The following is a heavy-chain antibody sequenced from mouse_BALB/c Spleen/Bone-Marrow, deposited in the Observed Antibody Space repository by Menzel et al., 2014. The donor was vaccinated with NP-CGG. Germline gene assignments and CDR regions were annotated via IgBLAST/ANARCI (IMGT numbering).Heavy chain of an antibody. CDR1: GFNIKDTY. Sequence: EVKVVESGAELVKPGASVKLSCTASGFNIKDTYLHWVKPRPEQGLEWIGRIDPANGNTEYDPKFQGKATITADTSSNTAYLQLSSLTSEDTAVYYCARRGDIYYGSSAWFAYWGQGTLVTVSA. J-gene: IGHJ3*01. CDR3: ARRGDIYYGSSAWFAY. V-gene: IGHV14-3*02. D-gene: IGHD1-1*01. CDR2: IDPANGNT.